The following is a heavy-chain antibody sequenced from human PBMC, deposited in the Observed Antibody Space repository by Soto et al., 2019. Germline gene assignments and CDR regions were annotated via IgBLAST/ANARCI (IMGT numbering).Heavy chain of an antibody. J-gene: IGHJ3*02. CDR2: IGWNGNNI. Sequence: EVQLVESGGGLVQPGRSLRLSRAASGFTFHAYAMHWVRQAPGEALEWVSGIGWNGNNIAYADSVKGRFTISRDNAKNSLYLQMNSLRVEDTALYYCTKTDAFDIWGHGAMVTVSS. CDR3: TKTDAFDI. CDR1: GFTFHAYA. V-gene: IGHV3-9*01.